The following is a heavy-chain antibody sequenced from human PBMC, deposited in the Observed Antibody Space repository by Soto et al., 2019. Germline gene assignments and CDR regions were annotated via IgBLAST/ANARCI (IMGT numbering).Heavy chain of an antibody. CDR3: VKDFSTVTTGGGAFDI. J-gene: IGHJ3*02. CDR2: INSDGSST. D-gene: IGHD4-17*01. Sequence: GGSLRLSCAASGFTFSSYWMHWVRQAPGKGLVWVSRINSDGSSTYYADSVKGRFTISRDNSKNTLYLQMSSLRAEDTAVYYCVKDFSTVTTGGGAFDIWGQGTMVTVSS. V-gene: IGHV3-74*01. CDR1: GFTFSSYW.